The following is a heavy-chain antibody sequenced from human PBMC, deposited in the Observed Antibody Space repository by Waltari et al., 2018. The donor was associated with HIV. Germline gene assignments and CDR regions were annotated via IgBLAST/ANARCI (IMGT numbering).Heavy chain of an antibody. V-gene: IGHV7-4-1*02. D-gene: IGHD3-3*02. J-gene: IGHJ5*02. CDR1: GYKFTNYA. Sequence: QVQLVQSGSELKKPGASVKISCRASGYKFTNYAMNWVRQAPGQGPEWMGWIKTNTGNPTYAQGFTGRFVFSLDTSVSTAYLQINSLKAEDTAVYYCAKLGMKNWFDPWGQGTLVTVSS. CDR3: AKLGMKNWFDP. CDR2: IKTNTGNP.